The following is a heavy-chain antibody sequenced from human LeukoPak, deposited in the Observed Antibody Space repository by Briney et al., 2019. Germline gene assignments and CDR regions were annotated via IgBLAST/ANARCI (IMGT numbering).Heavy chain of an antibody. Sequence: GGSLRLSCAASGFSFSSHWVPWVRQAAGGGRVWVSRMSDDGRYTSKVDYVKGRFTISRDNVNNMLYLRMNSRYCASFGISWRSSYWGQGTLVTVSS. CDR3: SSY. V-gene: IGHV3-74*01. CDR2: MSDDGRYT. CDR1: GFSFSSHW. J-gene: IGHJ4*02. D-gene: IGHD2-21*01.